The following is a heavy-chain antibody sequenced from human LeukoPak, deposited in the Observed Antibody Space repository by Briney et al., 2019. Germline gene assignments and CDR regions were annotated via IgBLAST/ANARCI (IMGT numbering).Heavy chain of an antibody. J-gene: IGHJ5*02. V-gene: IGHV4-31*03. Sequence: SETLSLTCTVSGGSISSGGYYWSWIRQHPGKGLEWIGYIYYSGSTYYNPSLKSRVTISVDTSKNQFSLKLSSVTAADTAVYYCARDQHSSLDPWGQGTLVTVSS. D-gene: IGHD6-13*01. CDR2: IYYSGST. CDR3: ARDQHSSLDP. CDR1: GGSISSGGYY.